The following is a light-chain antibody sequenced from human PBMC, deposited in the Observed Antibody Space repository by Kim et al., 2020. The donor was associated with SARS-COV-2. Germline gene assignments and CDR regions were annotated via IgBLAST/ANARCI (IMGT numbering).Light chain of an antibody. CDR1: QAIRNN. V-gene: IGKV1-17*01. CDR2: AAS. J-gene: IGKJ1*01. CDR3: HQHNGYPRT. Sequence: ASVGERVTLSCRASQAIRNNLGWYQQRPGQAPKLLIYAASMLQSGVPDRFSGSGSGTDFTLTISSLQPEDFATYYCHQHNGYPRTFGQGTKVDIK.